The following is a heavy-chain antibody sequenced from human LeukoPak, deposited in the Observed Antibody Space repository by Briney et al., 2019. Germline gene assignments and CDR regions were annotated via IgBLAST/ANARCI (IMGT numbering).Heavy chain of an antibody. D-gene: IGHD3-9*01. CDR1: GGSLSSYY. J-gene: IGHJ5*02. Sequence: SVTLSLTCTVSGGSLSSYYWSWIRQPPGKGLEWIGYIYYSGSTNYNPSLKGRVTISVDTSKNQFSLKLSSVTAADTAVYYCAREEVYYDILTGYYNWFDPWGQGTLVTVSS. CDR2: IYYSGST. V-gene: IGHV4-59*01. CDR3: AREEVYYDILTGYYNWFDP.